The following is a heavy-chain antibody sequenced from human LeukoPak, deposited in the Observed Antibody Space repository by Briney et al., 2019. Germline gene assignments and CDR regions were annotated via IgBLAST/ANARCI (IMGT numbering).Heavy chain of an antibody. V-gene: IGHV1-2*02. Sequence: GASVKVSCKASGYTFTGYYMHWVRQAPGQGLEWMGWINPNSGGTNYAQKFQGRVTMTRDTSISTAYMELSRLRSDDTAVYYCARGREVTIFGVVIGGGLDYWGQGTLVTVSS. CDR1: GYTFTGYY. J-gene: IGHJ4*02. CDR2: INPNSGGT. CDR3: ARGREVTIFGVVIGGGLDY. D-gene: IGHD3-3*01.